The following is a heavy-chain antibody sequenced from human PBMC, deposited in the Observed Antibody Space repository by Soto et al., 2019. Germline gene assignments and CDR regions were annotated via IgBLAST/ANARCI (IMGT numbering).Heavy chain of an antibody. V-gene: IGHV3-30*18. J-gene: IGHJ6*02. CDR1: GFSISDYG. CDR2: ISYDGNNT. D-gene: IGHD1-26*01. Sequence: GGSLRLSCAASGFSISDYGMEWVRQAPGKGLEWVALISYDGNNTYYADSVKGRFTISRDNSKDTLFLQMTGLRAEDTAVYYCAKGAGDRLSLGMDVWGQGTTVTVSS. CDR3: AKGAGDRLSLGMDV.